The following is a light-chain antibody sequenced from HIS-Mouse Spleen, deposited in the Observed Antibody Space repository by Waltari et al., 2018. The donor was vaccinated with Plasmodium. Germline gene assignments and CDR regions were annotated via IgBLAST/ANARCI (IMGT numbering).Light chain of an antibody. CDR1: QSISSY. V-gene: IGKV1-39*01. CDR3: QQSYSTWT. Sequence: DIQMTQSPSRLSASVGDRVTITCRASQSISSYLNWYQQKPGKAPNLLIYAASSLQSGVPSRFSGSGSGTDFTLTISSLQPEDFATYYCQQSYSTWTFGQGTKVEIK. CDR2: AAS. J-gene: IGKJ1*01.